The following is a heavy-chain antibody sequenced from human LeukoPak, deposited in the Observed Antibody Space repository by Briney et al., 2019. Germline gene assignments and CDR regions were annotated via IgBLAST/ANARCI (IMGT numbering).Heavy chain of an antibody. V-gene: IGHV1-46*01. Sequence: ASVTVSCKASGYTFTSYYMHWVRQALGQGVEGMGIINLSGGSTNYAQKFQGRGTITRETSTSTVYTEMSSLRSEYTAVYYCARDHEYYYGSGSYYPGGCDYWGQGTLVTVSS. CDR2: INLSGGST. D-gene: IGHD3-10*01. CDR3: ARDHEYYYGSGSYYPGGCDY. CDR1: GYTFTSYY. J-gene: IGHJ4*02.